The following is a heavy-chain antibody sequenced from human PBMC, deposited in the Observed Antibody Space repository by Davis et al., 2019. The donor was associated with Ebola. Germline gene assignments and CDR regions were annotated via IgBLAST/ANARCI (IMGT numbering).Heavy chain of an antibody. CDR3: AAVWFGELLVPSYGMDV. D-gene: IGHD3-10*01. Sequence: SVPVSCKASGFTFTSSAMQWVRQARGQRLDWIGWIVVGSGNTNYAQKFQERGTITRDMSTSTAYMELSSLRSEDTAVYYCAAVWFGELLVPSYGMDVWGQGTTVTVSS. V-gene: IGHV1-58*02. J-gene: IGHJ6*02. CDR1: GFTFTSSA. CDR2: IVVGSGNT.